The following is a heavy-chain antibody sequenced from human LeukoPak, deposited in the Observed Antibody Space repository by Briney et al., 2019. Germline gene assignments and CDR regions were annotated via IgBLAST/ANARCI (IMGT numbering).Heavy chain of an antibody. CDR1: GFTFSSYS. CDR3: ARAWIPDAFDI. V-gene: IGHV3-21*01. Sequence: PGRSLRLSCAASGFTFSSYSMNWVRQAPGKGLEWVSSISSSSSYIYYADSVKGRFTISRDNAKNSLYLQMNSLRAEDTAVYYCARAWIPDAFDIWGQGTMVTVSS. J-gene: IGHJ3*02. CDR2: ISSSSSYI. D-gene: IGHD5-18*01.